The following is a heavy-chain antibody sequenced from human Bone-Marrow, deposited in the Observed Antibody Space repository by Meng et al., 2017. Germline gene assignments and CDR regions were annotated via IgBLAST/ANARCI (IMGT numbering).Heavy chain of an antibody. CDR3: AKYSYGLGDYFDY. V-gene: IGHV3-23*01. J-gene: IGHJ4*02. CDR1: GFTFSSYA. D-gene: IGHD3-10*01. Sequence: GESLKISCAASGFTFSSYAMSWVRQAPGKGLEWVSGMSGSGGSIYYADSVKGRFTISRDNSKNTLYLQVNSLRAEDTALYYCAKYSYGLGDYFDYWGQGALVTVSS. CDR2: MSGSGGSI.